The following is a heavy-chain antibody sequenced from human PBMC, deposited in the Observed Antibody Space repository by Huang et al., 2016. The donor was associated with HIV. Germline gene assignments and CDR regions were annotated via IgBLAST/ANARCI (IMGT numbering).Heavy chain of an antibody. CDR3: ARSAYGDLDY. D-gene: IGHD4-17*01. J-gene: IGHJ4*02. CDR2: MNPNTGNT. Sequence: QVHLVQSGAEVKKPGASVKVSCKASGYTFTHYDINWVRQAPGRGLEWMGWMNPNTGNTGFAQSFQGRGTMTRKTSITTAYMELTSLTSEDTAVYYCARSAYGDLDYWGLGTLVIVSS. V-gene: IGHV1-8*02. CDR1: GYTFTHYD.